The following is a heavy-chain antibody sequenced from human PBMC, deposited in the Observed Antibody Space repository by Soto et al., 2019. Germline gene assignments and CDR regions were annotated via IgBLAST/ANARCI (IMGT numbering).Heavy chain of an antibody. CDR2: IYPGDSDT. V-gene: IGHV5-51*01. J-gene: IGHJ6*03. D-gene: IGHD3-16*02. CDR3: ARLPYFFFWGSYRYLQYDQYLDV. Sequence: GKGLEWMGIIYPGDSDTRYSPSFQGQVTISADKSISTAYLQWSSLKASDTAMYYCARLPYFFFWGSYRYLQYDQYLDVWCKGTTVSAS.